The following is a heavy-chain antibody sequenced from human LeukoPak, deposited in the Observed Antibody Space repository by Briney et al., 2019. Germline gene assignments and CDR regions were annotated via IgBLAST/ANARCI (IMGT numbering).Heavy chain of an antibody. CDR2: INTNTGNP. CDR3: ARQDH. CDR1: RYTFTRYA. J-gene: IGHJ4*02. V-gene: IGHV7-4-1*01. Sequence: ASVKVSCQASRYTFTRYAMNGVRQAPGQGREWMGWINTNTGNPTYAQGFTGRFVFSLYTSVSTAYLQIRSLKAEDTAVYYCARQDHWGQRTLVTVSS.